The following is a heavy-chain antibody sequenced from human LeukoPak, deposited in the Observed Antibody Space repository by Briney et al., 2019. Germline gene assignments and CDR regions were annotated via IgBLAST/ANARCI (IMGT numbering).Heavy chain of an antibody. CDR3: ARDDSYSNGVDY. D-gene: IGHD4-11*01. J-gene: IGHJ4*02. CDR2: IYYSGST. V-gene: IGHV4-59*01. CDR1: GGSISSYY. Sequence: SETLSLTCTVSGGSISSYYWSWIRQPPGKGLEWIGYIYYSGSTNYNPSLKSRVTISVDTSENQFSLKLSSVTAADTAVYYCARDDSYSNGVDYWGQGTLVTVSS.